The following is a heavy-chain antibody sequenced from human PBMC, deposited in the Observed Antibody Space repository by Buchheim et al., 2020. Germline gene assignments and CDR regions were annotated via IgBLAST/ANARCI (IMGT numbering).Heavy chain of an antibody. V-gene: IGHV2-70*01. CDR2: IDWDDDK. CDR3: ARINSGYSSGWYGYYFDY. Sequence: QVTLRESGPALVKPTQTLTLTCTFSGFSLSTSGMCVSWIRQPPGKALEWLALIDWDDDKYYSTSLKTRLTISKDTSKNQVVVTMTNMDPVDTATYYCARINSGYSSGWYGYYFDYWGQGTL. CDR1: GFSLSTSGMC. D-gene: IGHD6-19*01. J-gene: IGHJ4*02.